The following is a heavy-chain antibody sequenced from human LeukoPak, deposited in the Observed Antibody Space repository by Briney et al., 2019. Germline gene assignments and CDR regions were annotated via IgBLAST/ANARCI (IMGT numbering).Heavy chain of an antibody. D-gene: IGHD3-3*01. CDR1: EFTFSSYS. Sequence: GSLRLSCAASEFTFSSYSMNWVRQAPGKGLEWVSYITNSGNSKSYADSVKGRFTISRDNTKNSLYLQMNGLRAEDTAVYYCARVSSGYYSAFDYWGQGTLVTVSS. CDR2: ITNSGNSK. J-gene: IGHJ4*02. CDR3: ARVSSGYYSAFDY. V-gene: IGHV3-48*01.